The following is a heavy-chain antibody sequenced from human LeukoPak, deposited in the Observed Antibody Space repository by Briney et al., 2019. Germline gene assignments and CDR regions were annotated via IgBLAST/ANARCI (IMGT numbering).Heavy chain of an antibody. CDR3: AEGKTDYYDSSGFDP. V-gene: IGHV1-46*01. Sequence: ASVKVSCKASGYTFTSYYMHWVRQAPGQGLEWMGIINPSGGSTSYAQKFQGRVTMTRDMSTSTVYMELSSLRSEDTAVYYCAEGKTDYYDSSGFDPWGQGTLVTVPS. J-gene: IGHJ5*02. CDR2: INPSGGST. D-gene: IGHD3-22*01. CDR1: GYTFTSYY.